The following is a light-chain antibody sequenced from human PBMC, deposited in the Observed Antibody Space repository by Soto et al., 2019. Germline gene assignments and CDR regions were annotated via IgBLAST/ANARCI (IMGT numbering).Light chain of an antibody. Sequence: IHMTHAPSTLSASLGDIVTITFRAIQSIGNWLAWYQQKPGKAPKLLIYDASSLESGVPSRFSGSGSGTEFTLTISSLQPDDFATYYCQQYNSYSSTFGHGTKVDI. CDR1: QSIGNW. CDR3: QQYNSYSST. CDR2: DAS. V-gene: IGKV1-5*01. J-gene: IGKJ1*01.